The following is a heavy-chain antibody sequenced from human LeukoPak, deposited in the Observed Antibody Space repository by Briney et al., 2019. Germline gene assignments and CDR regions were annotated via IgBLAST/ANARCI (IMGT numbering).Heavy chain of an antibody. V-gene: IGHV3-11*01. CDR3: ARDIAEYYFDY. D-gene: IGHD6-13*01. CDR2: ISSSGSTI. J-gene: IGHJ4*02. Sequence: GGSLRLSCAASGFTLSDYYMSWIRQAPGKGLEWVSYISSSGSTIYYADSVKGRFTISRDNAKNSLYLQMNSLRAEDTAVYYCARDIAEYYFDYWGQGTLVTVSS. CDR1: GFTLSDYY.